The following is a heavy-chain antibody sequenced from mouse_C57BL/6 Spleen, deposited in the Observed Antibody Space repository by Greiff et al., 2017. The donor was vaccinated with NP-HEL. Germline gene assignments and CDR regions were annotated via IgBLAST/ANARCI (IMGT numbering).Heavy chain of an antibody. Sequence: QVQLQQPGAELVMPGASVKLSCKASGYTFTSYWMHWVKQRPGQGLEWIGEIDPSDSYTNYNQKFKGKSTLTVDKSSSTAYMQLSSLTSEDSAVYDCARRGSSAWFAYWGQGTLVTVSA. CDR1: GYTFTSYW. V-gene: IGHV1-69*01. CDR2: IDPSDSYT. CDR3: ARRGSSAWFAY. J-gene: IGHJ3*01. D-gene: IGHD1-1*01.